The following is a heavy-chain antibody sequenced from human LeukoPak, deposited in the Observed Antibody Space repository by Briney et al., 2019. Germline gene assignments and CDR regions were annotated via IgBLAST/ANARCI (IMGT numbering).Heavy chain of an antibody. CDR1: GFSFSSYS. CDR3: ATSRGDIAVVVAAALDY. J-gene: IGHJ4*02. CDR2: ISSSSSYI. V-gene: IGHV3-21*01. Sequence: PGGSLRLSCAASGFSFSSYSMNWVRLAPGKGLEWVSSISSSSSYIYYADSVKGRFTISRDNAKNSLYLQMNSLRAEDTAVYYCATSRGDIAVVVAAALDYWGQGTLVTVSS. D-gene: IGHD2-15*01.